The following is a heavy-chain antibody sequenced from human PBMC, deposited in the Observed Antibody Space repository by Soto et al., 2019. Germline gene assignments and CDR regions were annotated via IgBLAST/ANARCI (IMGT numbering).Heavy chain of an antibody. V-gene: IGHV4-59*01. D-gene: IGHD3-16*01. CDR1: GGSISSAY. Sequence: SETLSLTCTVSGGSISSAYWSWIRQPPGEGLEWIGYVYYSGSTKYNPSLKSRVTISVDTSKKQFSLNLSSVTAADTAVYYCAGGPGGSLPYYFGSWGQGTLVTVSS. CDR3: AGGPGGSLPYYFGS. J-gene: IGHJ4*02. CDR2: VYYSGST.